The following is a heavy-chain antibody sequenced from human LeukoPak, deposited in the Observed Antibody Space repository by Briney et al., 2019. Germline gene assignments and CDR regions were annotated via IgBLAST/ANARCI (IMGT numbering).Heavy chain of an antibody. CDR3: ARGFRIAAAGTSDFDY. Sequence: GASVKVSCKASGYTFTSYDINWVRQAPGQGLEWMGWMNPNSGNTGYAQKFRGRVTMTRNTSISTAYMELSSLRSEDTAVYYCARGFRIAAAGTSDFDYWGQGTLVTVSS. CDR2: MNPNSGNT. CDR1: GYTFTSYD. D-gene: IGHD6-13*01. J-gene: IGHJ4*02. V-gene: IGHV1-8*01.